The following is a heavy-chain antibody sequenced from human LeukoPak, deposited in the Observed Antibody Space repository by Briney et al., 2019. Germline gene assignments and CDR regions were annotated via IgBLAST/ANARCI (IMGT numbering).Heavy chain of an antibody. J-gene: IGHJ6*03. CDR2: IYNSGRT. V-gene: IGHV4-59*01. CDR3: VRGQRSDAGWGLYYYYYYIDV. CDR1: GGSISNYY. Sequence: SETLSLTCTVSGGSISNYYWNWIRQPPGKGLEWIGYIYNSGRTNYNPSLKSRVTVSVDTSKNQFSLKLSSVTAADTAVYYCVRGQRSDAGWGLYYYYYYIDVWGKGTTVTVSS. D-gene: IGHD3-10*01.